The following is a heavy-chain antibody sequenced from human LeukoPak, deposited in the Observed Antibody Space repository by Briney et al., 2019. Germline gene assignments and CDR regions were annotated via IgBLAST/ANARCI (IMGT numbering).Heavy chain of an antibody. J-gene: IGHJ5*02. D-gene: IGHD4-17*01. CDR3: ARDSTAPS. V-gene: IGHV3-48*03. CDR2: ISGSGSAI. CDR1: GFTFSNFE. Sequence: HPGGSLRLSCAASGFTFSNFEMNWVRQAPGKGLEWVSCISGSGSAIYYSDSVKGRFTISRDNAKNSLYLQMNSLRAEDTAVYYCARDSTAPSWGQGTLVTVSS.